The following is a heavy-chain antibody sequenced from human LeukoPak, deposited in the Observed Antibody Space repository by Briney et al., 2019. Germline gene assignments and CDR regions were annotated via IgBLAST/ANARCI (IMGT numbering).Heavy chain of an antibody. D-gene: IGHD2-8*01. V-gene: IGHV4-59*05. CDR2: IYYSGST. CDR3: ARDRACSNGVCSYFDY. J-gene: IGHJ4*02. Sequence: SETLSLTCTVSGGSFSSYYWSWIRQPPGKGLEWIGSIYYSGSTWYNPSLKSRVTVSADTSKNQFSLKLTSVTAADTAVYYCARDRACSNGVCSYFDYWGQGTVVTVSS. CDR1: GGSFSSYY.